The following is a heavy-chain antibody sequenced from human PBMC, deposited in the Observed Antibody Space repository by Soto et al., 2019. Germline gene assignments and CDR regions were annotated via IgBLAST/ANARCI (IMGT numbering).Heavy chain of an antibody. D-gene: IGHD2-8*01. V-gene: IGHV4-59*01. Sequence: SETLSLTCTVSGGSISSYYWSWIRQPPGKGLECIGYIYYSGSTNYNPSLKSRVTISVDTSKNQFSLKLSSVTAADTAVYYCARALRYCANGVCYDILDYRARGTLVPVSS. CDR2: IYYSGST. CDR3: ARALRYCANGVCYDILDY. CDR1: GGSISSYY. J-gene: IGHJ4*02.